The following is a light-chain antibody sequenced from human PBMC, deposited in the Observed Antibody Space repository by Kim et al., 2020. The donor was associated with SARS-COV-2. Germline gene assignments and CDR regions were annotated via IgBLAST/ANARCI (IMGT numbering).Light chain of an antibody. Sequence: ASTGDRVTISCRTSQGISSYLAWYQQKPGKAPEPLIYAASTLQSGVPSRFSGSGSGTDFTLTISSLQPDDFATYYCQQYDTLPFTFGRGTKVDIK. CDR1: QGISSY. CDR3: QQYDTLPFT. V-gene: IGKV1D-8*02. CDR2: AAS. J-gene: IGKJ4*02.